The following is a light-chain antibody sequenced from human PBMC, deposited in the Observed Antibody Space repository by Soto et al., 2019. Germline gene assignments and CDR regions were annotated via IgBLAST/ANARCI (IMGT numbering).Light chain of an antibody. Sequence: EIVMTPSPATLSVSPGERATLSCRVSQSVSIDLAWYQQTPGQAPRLVIYGASTRATGIPDRFSGSGSGTDFTLTITRLEPEDFAVYYCQQYVTSSPRTFGQGTKVDIK. CDR1: QSVSID. CDR2: GAS. J-gene: IGKJ1*01. CDR3: QQYVTSSPRT. V-gene: IGKV3D-15*01.